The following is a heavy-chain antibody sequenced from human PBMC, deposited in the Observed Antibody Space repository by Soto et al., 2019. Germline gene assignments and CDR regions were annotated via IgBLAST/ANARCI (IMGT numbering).Heavy chain of an antibody. CDR2: IYYNGNT. CDR3: ARLAYTSGFTFDY. J-gene: IGHJ4*02. Sequence: SETLSLTCTVSGGSISSDYWTWIRQPPGERLEWIGYIYYNGNTNYNSSLKSRVTISIDTSKNQFSLKINSVTAADTAVYFCARLAYTSGFTFDYWGRGTLVTVSS. CDR1: GGSISSDY. V-gene: IGHV4-59*01. D-gene: IGHD5-18*01.